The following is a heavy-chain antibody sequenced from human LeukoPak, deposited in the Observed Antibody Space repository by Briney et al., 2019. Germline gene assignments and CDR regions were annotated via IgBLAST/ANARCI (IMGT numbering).Heavy chain of an antibody. J-gene: IGHJ4*02. CDR2: ISGSGGST. CDR1: GFTFSSYG. Sequence: GGSLRLSCAASGFTFSSYGMSWVRQAPGKGLEWVSAISGSGGSTYYADSVKGRFTISRDNSKNTLYLQMNSLRAEDTAVYYCANEGDDYVWGSYSIRGYYFDYWGQGTLVTVSS. D-gene: IGHD3-16*01. V-gene: IGHV3-23*01. CDR3: ANEGDDYVWGSYSIRGYYFDY.